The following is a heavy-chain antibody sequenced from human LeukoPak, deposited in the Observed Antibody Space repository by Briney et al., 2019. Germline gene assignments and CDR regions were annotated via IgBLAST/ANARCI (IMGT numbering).Heavy chain of an antibody. CDR2: ISGSGDST. CDR1: GFSFSSCA. J-gene: IGHJ4*02. D-gene: IGHD3-22*01. V-gene: IGHV3-23*01. Sequence: GGSLRLSCAASGFSFSSCAMSWVRQAPGKGLEWVSAISGSGDSTYYADSVKGRFTISRDNSKNTLYLQMNSLRAEDTAVYYCAKVNYYDTYWGQGTLVTVSS. CDR3: AKVNYYDTY.